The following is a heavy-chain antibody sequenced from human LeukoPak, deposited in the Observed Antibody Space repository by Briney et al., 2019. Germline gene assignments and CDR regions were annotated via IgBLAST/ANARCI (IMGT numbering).Heavy chain of an antibody. CDR2: IYYSGST. CDR3: ARFVVVTAFDY. Sequence: SETLSLTCTVSGGSISSYYWSWIRQPPGKGLEWIGYIYYSGSTNYNPSLKSRLIISIDMSKNQFSLKLSSVTAADTAVYYCARFVVVTAFDYWGQGTLVTVSS. CDR1: GGSISSYY. V-gene: IGHV4-59*01. J-gene: IGHJ4*02. D-gene: IGHD3-22*01.